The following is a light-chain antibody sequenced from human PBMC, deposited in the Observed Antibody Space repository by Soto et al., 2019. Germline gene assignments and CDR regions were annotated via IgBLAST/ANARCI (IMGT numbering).Light chain of an antibody. V-gene: IGKV3-20*01. CDR3: QQFSSYPLT. J-gene: IGKJ4*01. CDR2: AAS. CDR1: QSVRSSY. Sequence: IVLTQSPDTLSLSPGESATLSCRASQSVRSSYLAWYQQTPGQTPRLLIYAASSRATGIPDRFSGSGSGTDFSLTISRLEAEDFAVYYCQQFSSYPLTFGGGTKVDIK.